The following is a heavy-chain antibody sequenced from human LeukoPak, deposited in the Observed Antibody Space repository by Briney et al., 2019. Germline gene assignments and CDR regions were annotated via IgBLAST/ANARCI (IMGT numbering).Heavy chain of an antibody. CDR3: ARHGSIVGARGAFDI. Sequence: GESLKISCKGSGYSFTSYWIGWVRQMPGKGLEWMGIIYPGDSDTRYSPSFQGQVTISADKSISTAYLQWSSLKASDTAMYYCARHGSIVGARGAFDIWGQGTMVTVSS. V-gene: IGHV5-51*01. CDR2: IYPGDSDT. J-gene: IGHJ3*02. D-gene: IGHD1-26*01. CDR1: GYSFTSYW.